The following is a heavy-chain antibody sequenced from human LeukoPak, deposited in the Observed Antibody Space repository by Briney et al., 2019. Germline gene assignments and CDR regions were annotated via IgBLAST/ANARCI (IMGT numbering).Heavy chain of an antibody. Sequence: GESLKISCKGSGYSFTSYWIGWVRQMPGKGLEWMGIIYPGDSDTRYSPSFQGQVTISADKSISTAYLQWSSLKASDTAMYYCARHGVVTTSDPYYYYHYGMDVWGQGTTVTVSS. J-gene: IGHJ6*02. CDR3: ARHGVVTTSDPYYYYHYGMDV. CDR2: IYPGDSDT. D-gene: IGHD3-22*01. V-gene: IGHV5-51*01. CDR1: GYSFTSYW.